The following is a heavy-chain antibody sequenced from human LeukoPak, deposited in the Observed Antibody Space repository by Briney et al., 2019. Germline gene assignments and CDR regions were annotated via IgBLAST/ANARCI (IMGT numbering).Heavy chain of an antibody. V-gene: IGHV2-70*11. CDR2: IDWDDDK. Sequence: RGSGPTLVNPTQTLTLTCTFSGFSLSTSGMCVSWIRQPPGKALEWLARIDWDDDKYYSTSLRTRLTISKDTSKNQVVLTMTNMDPVDTATYYCARIRISGSYKDSFDIWGQGTMVTVSS. CDR3: ARIRISGSYKDSFDI. J-gene: IGHJ3*02. CDR1: GFSLSTSGMC. D-gene: IGHD1-26*01.